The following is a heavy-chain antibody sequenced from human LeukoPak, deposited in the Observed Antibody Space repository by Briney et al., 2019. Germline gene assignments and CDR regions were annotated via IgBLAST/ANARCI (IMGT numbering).Heavy chain of an antibody. D-gene: IGHD3-22*01. CDR1: GFNFGTYW. J-gene: IGHJ4*02. CDR3: ASSHDSSGND. Sequence: GGSLRLSCAASGFNFGTYWMSWVRQAPGKGLEWLANIRQDGSVKFYVDSVKGRFTISRDNAKSSLYLQMNSPRVEDTAVYYCASSHDSSGNDWGQGTLVTVSS. CDR2: IRQDGSVK. V-gene: IGHV3-7*01.